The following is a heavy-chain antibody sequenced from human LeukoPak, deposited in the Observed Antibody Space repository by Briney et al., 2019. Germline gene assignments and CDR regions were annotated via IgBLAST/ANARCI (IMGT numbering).Heavy chain of an antibody. CDR1: GGTFSSYA. CDR3: ARDRAAAGTNFYYYYGMDV. Sequence: GSSVKVSCKASGGTFSSYAISWVRQAPGQGLEWMGGIIPIFGTANYAQKFQGRVTITADESTSTAYMELSSLRSEDTAVYYCARDRAAAGTNFYYYYGMDVWGQGTTVTVSS. V-gene: IGHV1-69*01. J-gene: IGHJ6*02. CDR2: IIPIFGTA. D-gene: IGHD6-13*01.